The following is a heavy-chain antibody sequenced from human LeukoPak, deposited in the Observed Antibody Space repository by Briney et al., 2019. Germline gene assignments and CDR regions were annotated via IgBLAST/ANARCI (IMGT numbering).Heavy chain of an antibody. V-gene: IGHV3-7*01. CDR3: AREPGIGYAFDI. Sequence: PGGSLRLSCVVSGFTFTNSWMTWVRQTPGMGLEWVANIKQDGSEKHYVDSLKGRFTISRDNTKNSLYLQMNSLRAEDTAVYYCAREPGIGYAFDIWGQGTMVTVSS. D-gene: IGHD3-10*01. CDR2: IKQDGSEK. CDR1: GFTFTNSW. J-gene: IGHJ3*02.